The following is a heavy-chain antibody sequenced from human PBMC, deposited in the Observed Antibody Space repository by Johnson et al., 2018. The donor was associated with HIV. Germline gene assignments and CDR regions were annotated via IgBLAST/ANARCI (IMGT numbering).Heavy chain of an antibody. Sequence: QVQLVESGGDLVQPGGSLRLSCAASGFTFSSCAMHWVRQAPGKGLEWVAVISYDGSNEYYTDSVKGRFTISRDNSKNTLYLQMNSLRAEDTAVYYCAKGGYSYGNAFDIWGQGTMVTVSS. CDR1: GFTFSSCA. J-gene: IGHJ3*02. CDR3: AKGGYSYGNAFDI. CDR2: ISYDGSNE. D-gene: IGHD5-18*01. V-gene: IGHV3-30-3*01.